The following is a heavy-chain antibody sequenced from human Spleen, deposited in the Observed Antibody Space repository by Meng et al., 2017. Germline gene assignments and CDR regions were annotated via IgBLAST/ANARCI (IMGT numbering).Heavy chain of an antibody. Sequence: ASVKVSCKASGYTFISYDINWVRQATGQGLEWMGWMNHNSGNTGYAQKFQGRVTMTRNTSISTAYMELSSLRSEDTAVYYCVRFDSGYDLDAFDIWGQGTMVTVSS. CDR2: MNHNSGNT. CDR1: GYTFISYD. V-gene: IGHV1-8*01. J-gene: IGHJ3*02. CDR3: VRFDSGYDLDAFDI. D-gene: IGHD5-12*01.